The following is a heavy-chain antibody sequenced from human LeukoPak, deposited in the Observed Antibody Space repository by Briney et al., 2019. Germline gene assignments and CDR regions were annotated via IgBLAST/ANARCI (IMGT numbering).Heavy chain of an antibody. Sequence: GGFLRLSCAASGFTFSSYSMNWVRQAPGKGLEWVSSISSSSSYIYYADSVKGQFTISRDNAKNSLYLQMNSLRAEDTAVYYCAREIVDTAMVMGDAFDIWGQGTMVTVSS. D-gene: IGHD5-18*01. CDR3: AREIVDTAMVMGDAFDI. CDR1: GFTFSSYS. J-gene: IGHJ3*02. CDR2: ISSSSSYI. V-gene: IGHV3-21*01.